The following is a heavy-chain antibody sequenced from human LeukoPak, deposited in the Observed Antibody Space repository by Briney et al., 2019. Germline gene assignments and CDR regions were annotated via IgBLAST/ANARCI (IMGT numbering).Heavy chain of an antibody. D-gene: IGHD2-15*01. CDR2: IYYSGST. V-gene: IGHV4-59*08. Sequence: SETLSLTCAVSGGSISSYYWSWIRQPPGKGLEWIGYIYYSGSTNYNPSLKSRVTISVDTSKNQFSLKLSSVTAADTAVYYCARGPYCSGGSCYLQHWGQGTLVTVSS. CDR3: ARGPYCSGGSCYLQH. CDR1: GGSISSYY. J-gene: IGHJ1*01.